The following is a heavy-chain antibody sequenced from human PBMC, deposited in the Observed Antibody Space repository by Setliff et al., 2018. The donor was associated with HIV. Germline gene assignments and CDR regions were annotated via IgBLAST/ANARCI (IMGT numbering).Heavy chain of an antibody. CDR2: IIPILGIA. CDR3: ATVKGDY. CDR1: GGTFSSYA. V-gene: IGHV1-69*10. J-gene: IGHJ4*02. Sequence: SVKVSCKASGGTFSSYAINWVRQAPGQGLEWMGGIIPILGIANYAQKLQGRVTMTTDTSTSTAYMELRSLRSDDTAVYYCATVKGDYWGQGTLVTVSS.